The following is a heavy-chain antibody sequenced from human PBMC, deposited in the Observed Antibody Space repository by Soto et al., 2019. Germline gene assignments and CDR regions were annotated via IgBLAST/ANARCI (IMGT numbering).Heavy chain of an antibody. CDR2: IYYSGST. Sequence: QVQLQESGPGLVKPSQTLSLTCTVSGGSISSGDYYWSWIRQPPGKGLEWIGYIYYSGSTYYNPSLKGRVTIAVDTSKNQFSLKLSSVTAADTAVYYCARVLRDYARGDFDYWGQGTLVTVSS. D-gene: IGHD4-17*01. J-gene: IGHJ4*02. V-gene: IGHV4-30-4*01. CDR3: ARVLRDYARGDFDY. CDR1: GGSISSGDYY.